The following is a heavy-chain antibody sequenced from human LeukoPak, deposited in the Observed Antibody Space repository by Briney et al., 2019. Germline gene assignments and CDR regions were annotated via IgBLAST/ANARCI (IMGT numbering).Heavy chain of an antibody. CDR3: ARARHYYDSSGYYYHNNWFDP. J-gene: IGHJ5*02. CDR1: GFTFSRYW. Sequence: GGSLRLSCAAAGFTFSRYWMHWVRQAPRKGLVWLSRINSDGSSTSYADSVKGRFTISRDNSKNTLYLQMNSLRAEDTAVYYCARARHYYDSSGYYYHNNWFDPWGQGTLVTVSS. D-gene: IGHD3-22*01. V-gene: IGHV3-74*01. CDR2: INSDGSST.